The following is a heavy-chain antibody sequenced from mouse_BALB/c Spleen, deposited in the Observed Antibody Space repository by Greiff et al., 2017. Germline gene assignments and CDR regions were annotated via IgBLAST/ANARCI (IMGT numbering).Heavy chain of an antibody. CDR2: IWSGGST. CDR1: GFSLTSYG. V-gene: IGHV2-2*02. CDR3: ARNAYYFDD. J-gene: IGHJ2*01. Sequence: VMLVESGPGLVQPSQSLSITCTASGFSLTSYGVHWVRQSPGKGLEWLGVIWSGGSTDYNAAFISRLSISKDNSKSQVFFKMNSLQANDTAIYYCARNAYYFDDWGAGTTLTVSS.